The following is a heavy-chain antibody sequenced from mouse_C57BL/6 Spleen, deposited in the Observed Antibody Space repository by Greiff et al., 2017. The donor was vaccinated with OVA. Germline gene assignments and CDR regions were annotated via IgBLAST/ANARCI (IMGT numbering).Heavy chain of an antibody. V-gene: IGHV1-72*01. J-gene: IGHJ2*01. CDR3: ARDRDYYGSRAFDY. D-gene: IGHD1-1*01. CDR2: IDPSNGGT. Sequence: QVQLQQPGAELVKPGASVKLSCKASGYTFTSYWMHWVKQRPGRGLEWIGSIDPSNGGTKYNEKFKSKATLTVDKPSSTAYMQLSSLTSEDSAVYYCARDRDYYGSRAFDYWGQGTTLTVSS. CDR1: GYTFTSYW.